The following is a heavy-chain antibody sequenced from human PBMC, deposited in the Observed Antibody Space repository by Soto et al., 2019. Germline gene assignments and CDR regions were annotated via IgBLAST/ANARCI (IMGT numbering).Heavy chain of an antibody. Sequence: SETLSLTCAVYGGSFSGYYWSWIRQPPGKGLEWIGEINHSGSTNYNPSLKSRVTISVDTSKNQFSLKLSSVTAADTAVYYCARSGSVIAVAGSLHYFDYWGKGTLVTVYS. D-gene: IGHD6-19*01. CDR3: ARSGSVIAVAGSLHYFDY. V-gene: IGHV4-34*01. CDR1: GGSFSGYY. J-gene: IGHJ4*02. CDR2: INHSGST.